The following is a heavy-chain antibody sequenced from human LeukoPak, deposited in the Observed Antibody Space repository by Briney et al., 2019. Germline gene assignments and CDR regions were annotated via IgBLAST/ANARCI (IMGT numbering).Heavy chain of an antibody. D-gene: IGHD3-16*02. V-gene: IGHV4-59*01. CDR3: ARTGLSEAGSNWFDP. J-gene: IGHJ5*02. CDR1: GGSISSYY. Sequence: PSETLSLTCTVSGGSISSYYWSWIRQPPGRGLEWIGYIYYSGSTNYNPSLKSRVTISVDTSKNQFSLKLSSVTAADTAVYYCARTGLSEAGSNWFDPWGQGTLVTVSS. CDR2: IYYSGST.